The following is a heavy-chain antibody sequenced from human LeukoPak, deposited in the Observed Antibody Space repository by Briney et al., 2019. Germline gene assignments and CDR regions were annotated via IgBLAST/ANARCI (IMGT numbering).Heavy chain of an antibody. CDR1: GDSVSSKSAA. CDR3: ARDPVATHYYFDY. J-gene: IGHJ4*02. CDR2: TYYRSKRYN. D-gene: IGHD5-12*01. Sequence: SQTLSLTCAISGDSVSSKSAAWNCIRQSPSRGLEWLGRTYYRSKRYNDYAVSVKSRITINPDTSKNQFSLQLNSVTPEDTAVYYCARDPVATHYYFDYWGQGTLVTVSS. V-gene: IGHV6-1*01.